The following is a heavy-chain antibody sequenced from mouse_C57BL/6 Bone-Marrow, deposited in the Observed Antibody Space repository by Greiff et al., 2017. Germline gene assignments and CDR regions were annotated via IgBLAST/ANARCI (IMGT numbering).Heavy chain of an antibody. J-gene: IGHJ3*01. CDR3: ARREGNYYGSRPWFAY. D-gene: IGHD1-1*01. CDR2: ISSGGSYT. V-gene: IGHV5-6*02. Sequence: EVKLMESGGDLVKPGGSLKLSCAASGFTFSSYGMSWVRQTPDKRLEWVATISSGGSYTYYPDSVKGRFTISRDNAKNTLYLQMSRLKSEDTAMYYCARREGNYYGSRPWFAYCGQGTLVTVSA. CDR1: GFTFSSYG.